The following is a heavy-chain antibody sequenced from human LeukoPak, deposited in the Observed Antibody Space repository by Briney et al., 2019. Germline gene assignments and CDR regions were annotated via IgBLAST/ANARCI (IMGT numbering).Heavy chain of an antibody. V-gene: IGHV1-69*13. J-gene: IGHJ4*02. Sequence: ASVKVSCKASGGTFSSYAISWVQQAPGQGLEWMGGIIPIFGTANYAQKFQGRVTITADESTSTAYMELSSLRSEDTAVYYCASGGSGGFGDYVNWGQGTLVTVSS. CDR1: GGTFSSYA. CDR2: IIPIFGTA. CDR3: ASGGSGGFGDYVN. D-gene: IGHD4-17*01.